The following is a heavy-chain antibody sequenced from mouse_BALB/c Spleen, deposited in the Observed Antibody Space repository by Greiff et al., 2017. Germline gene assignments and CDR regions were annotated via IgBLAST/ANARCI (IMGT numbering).Heavy chain of an antibody. Sequence: EVQLVESGGGLVKPGGSLKLSCAASGFTFSDYYMYWVRQTPEKRLEWVATISDGGSYTYYPDSVKGRFTISRDNAKNNLYLQMSSLKSEDTAMYYCAGGPWFAYWGQGTLVTVSA. CDR3: AGGPWFAY. CDR1: GFTFSDYY. D-gene: IGHD1-1*02. CDR2: ISDGGSYT. V-gene: IGHV5-4*02. J-gene: IGHJ3*01.